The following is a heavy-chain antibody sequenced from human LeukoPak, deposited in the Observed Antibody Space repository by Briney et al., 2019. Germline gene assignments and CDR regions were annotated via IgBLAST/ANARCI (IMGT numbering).Heavy chain of an antibody. V-gene: IGHV3-7*01. CDR3: ARGTVNFDN. J-gene: IGHJ4*02. CDR1: GYTFSSYL. D-gene: IGHD4-11*01. Sequence: GGALRLSCAAPGYTFSSYLMTWVRWAPGKVEEWVANKKQEGREKYYVECVKGRFSISRDNANNSLILQMSSLRAEDTAVYYCARGTVNFDNWSQGTLVTVSS. CDR2: KKQEGREK.